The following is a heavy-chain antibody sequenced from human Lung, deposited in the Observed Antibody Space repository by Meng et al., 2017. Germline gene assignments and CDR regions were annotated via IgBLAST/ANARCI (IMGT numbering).Heavy chain of an antibody. CDR2: IIHSGST. J-gene: IGHJ4*02. CDR1: GGSFSDDY. D-gene: IGHD4-11*01. Sequence: QVQLQQVGAERLNPGASLALSCISSGGSFSDDYWSWVRQAPGKGLEWIGEIIHSGSTTYNPSLESRATISLDTSQNNLSLKLSSMTAADSAVFYCARGPTRRAHDFDYWGQGTLVTVSS. CDR3: ARGPTRRAHDFDY. V-gene: IGHV4-34*01.